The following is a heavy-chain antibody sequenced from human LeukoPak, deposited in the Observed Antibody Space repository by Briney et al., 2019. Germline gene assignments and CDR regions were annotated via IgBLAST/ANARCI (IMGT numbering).Heavy chain of an antibody. D-gene: IGHD6-6*01. V-gene: IGHV3-7*01. Sequence: GGSLRLSCVASGFTFSNYWMSWVRQAPGKGLEWVANIKQDGSEIYYVGSVKGRFTISRDNAKTSLYLQMNSLRAEDTAMYYCAKGSYSSSSPSDYWGQGTLVTVSS. CDR2: IKQDGSEI. CDR1: GFTFSNYW. CDR3: AKGSYSSSSPSDY. J-gene: IGHJ4*02.